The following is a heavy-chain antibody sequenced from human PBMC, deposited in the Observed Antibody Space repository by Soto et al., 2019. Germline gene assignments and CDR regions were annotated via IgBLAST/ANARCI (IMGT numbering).Heavy chain of an antibody. CDR3: TRDLFSYDYSGILWFDP. D-gene: IGHD3-16*01. J-gene: IGHJ5*02. CDR1: GFAFSGSA. V-gene: IGHV3-73*01. CDR2: IRSKGHNYAT. Sequence: PGGSLRLSCAASGFAFSGSAMYWVRQASGKGPEWVGRIRSKGHNYATEYAASVKGRFTISRDDSKNTAYLQMNSLQTEDTAVYYCTRDLFSYDYSGILWFDPCRQGTLVTVSS.